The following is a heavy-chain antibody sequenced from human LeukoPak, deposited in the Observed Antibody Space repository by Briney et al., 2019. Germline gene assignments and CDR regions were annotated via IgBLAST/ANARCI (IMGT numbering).Heavy chain of an antibody. CDR3: AKDDSRGHFDY. D-gene: IGHD3-10*01. Sequence: GGSLRLSCAASGFTFSSYAMHWVRQAPGKGLEWVTFIVYDGSNTYYADSVKGRFTISRDNSENTVYLQMNSLRVEDTAVYYCAKDDSRGHFDYWGQGNLVTVSS. CDR1: GFTFSSYA. V-gene: IGHV3-30*02. J-gene: IGHJ4*02. CDR2: IVYDGSNT.